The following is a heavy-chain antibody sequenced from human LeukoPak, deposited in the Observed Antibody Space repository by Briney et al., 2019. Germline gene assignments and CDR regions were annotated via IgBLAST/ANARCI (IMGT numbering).Heavy chain of an antibody. J-gene: IGHJ4*02. D-gene: IGHD6-13*01. V-gene: IGHV3-7*03. CDR2: IKEDGTET. CDR1: GFMFSSNW. CDR3: AKDHRAAAGTFDY. Sequence: GGSLRLSCAASGFMFSSNWMSWVRLAPGKGLEWVANIKEDGTETYYVDSVKGRFTISRDNAKNSLYLQMNSLRVEDTAVYYCAKDHRAAAGTFDYWGQGTLVTVSS.